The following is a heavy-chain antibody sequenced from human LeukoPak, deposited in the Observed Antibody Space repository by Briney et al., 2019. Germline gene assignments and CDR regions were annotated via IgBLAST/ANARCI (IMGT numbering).Heavy chain of an antibody. CDR2: ISYDGSDK. V-gene: IGHV3-30*09. D-gene: IGHD3-10*01. CDR3: ARDHYYGSGSPPGDTFDI. Sequence: GGSLRLSCAASGFTFSSYAIHWVRHAPGKGLEWVALISYDGSDKFYADSVKGRFAISRDNSKNTLYLQMNSLRAEDTAVYYCARDHYYGSGSPPGDTFDIWGQGTMVAVSS. CDR1: GFTFSSYA. J-gene: IGHJ3*02.